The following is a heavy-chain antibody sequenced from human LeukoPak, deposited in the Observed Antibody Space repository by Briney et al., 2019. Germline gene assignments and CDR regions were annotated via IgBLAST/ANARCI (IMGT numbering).Heavy chain of an antibody. CDR1: GFTFSSYG. CDR2: INSDGSST. J-gene: IGHJ4*02. V-gene: IGHV3-74*01. CDR3: AKDTDYDILTGYYGGFDY. Sequence: GGSLRLSCAASGFTFSSYGMHWVRQAPGKGLVWVSRINSDGSSTSYADSVKGRFTISRDNSKNTLYLQMNSLRAEDTAVYYCAKDTDYDILTGYYGGFDYWGQGTLVTVSS. D-gene: IGHD3-9*01.